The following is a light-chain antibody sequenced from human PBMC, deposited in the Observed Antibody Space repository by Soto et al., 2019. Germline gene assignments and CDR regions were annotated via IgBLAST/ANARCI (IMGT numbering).Light chain of an antibody. CDR3: NSYSTSSTPLV. V-gene: IGLV2-14*03. J-gene: IGLJ2*01. Sequence: QSALTQSASVSGSPGQSVTISCTGTSSDVGHYDYVSWYQQHPGKAPRLMIYDVNNRPSGVSNRFSGSKSGNTASLTISGLQAEDEADYYCNSYSTSSTPLVFGGGTKLTVL. CDR2: DVN. CDR1: SSDVGHYDY.